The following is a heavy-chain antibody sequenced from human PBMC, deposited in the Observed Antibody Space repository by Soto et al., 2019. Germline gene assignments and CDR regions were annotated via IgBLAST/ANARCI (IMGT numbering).Heavy chain of an antibody. Sequence: SETLSLTCAVYGGSFSGYYWSWIRQPPGKGLEWIGEINHSGSTNYNPSLKSRVTISVDTSKNQFSLKLSSVTAADTAVYYCATGDYGDDYYYYGMDDWGQGTTDTVSS. CDR1: GGSFSGYY. CDR3: ATGDYGDDYYYYGMDD. V-gene: IGHV4-34*01. CDR2: INHSGST. J-gene: IGHJ6*02. D-gene: IGHD4-17*01.